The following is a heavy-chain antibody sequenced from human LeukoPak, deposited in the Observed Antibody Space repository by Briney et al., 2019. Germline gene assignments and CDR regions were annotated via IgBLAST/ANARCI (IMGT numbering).Heavy chain of an antibody. J-gene: IGHJ4*02. CDR2: INHSGSA. D-gene: IGHD3-3*01. CDR1: GGSFSGYY. Sequence: SETLSLTCAVYGGSFSGYYWSWIRQPPGKGLEWIGEINHSGSANYNPSLKSRVTISVDTSKNQFSLKLSSVTAADTAVYYCARVYYDFWSGPVDYWGQGTLVTVSS. V-gene: IGHV4-34*01. CDR3: ARVYYDFWSGPVDY.